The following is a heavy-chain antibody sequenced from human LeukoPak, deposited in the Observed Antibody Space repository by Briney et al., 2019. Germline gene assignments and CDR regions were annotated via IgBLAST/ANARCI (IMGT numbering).Heavy chain of an antibody. Sequence: ASLKVSCKASGYTFTGYYMHWVRQAPGQGLEWMGWINPNSGGTNYAQKFQGRVTMTRDTSISTAYMELSRLRSDDTAVYYCARDSSSGWYYFDYWGQGTLVTVSS. J-gene: IGHJ4*02. CDR3: ARDSSSGWYYFDY. V-gene: IGHV1-2*02. CDR2: INPNSGGT. D-gene: IGHD6-19*01. CDR1: GYTFTGYY.